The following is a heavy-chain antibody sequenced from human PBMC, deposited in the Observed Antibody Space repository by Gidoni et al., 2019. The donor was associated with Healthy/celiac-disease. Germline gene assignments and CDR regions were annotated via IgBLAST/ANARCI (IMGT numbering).Heavy chain of an antibody. Sequence: QVQLQESGPGLVKPSETLSLTCTVSGGSISSYYWSWIRQPPGKGLEWHGYIYYSGSTNYNPPIKSRVTISVDTAKNQFSLKLSSVTAADTAVYYCARPRDSSSWYWYCDLGGRGTLVTGSS. D-gene: IGHD6-13*01. CDR2: IYYSGST. V-gene: IGHV4-59*08. CDR3: ARPRDSSSWYWYCDL. J-gene: IGHJ2*01. CDR1: GGSISSYY.